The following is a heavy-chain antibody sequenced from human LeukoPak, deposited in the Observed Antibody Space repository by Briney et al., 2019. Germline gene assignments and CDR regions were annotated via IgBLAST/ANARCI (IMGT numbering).Heavy chain of an antibody. Sequence: GASVKVSCKASGYTFTGYYMHWVRQAPGQGLEWMGWINPNSGGTNYAQKFQGRVTMTRDTSISTAYMELSRLRSDDTAVYYCARDPYYYDSSGYYLFDYWGQGNLVTVSS. CDR2: INPNSGGT. V-gene: IGHV1-2*02. J-gene: IGHJ4*02. CDR3: ARDPYYYDSSGYYLFDY. CDR1: GYTFTGYY. D-gene: IGHD3-22*01.